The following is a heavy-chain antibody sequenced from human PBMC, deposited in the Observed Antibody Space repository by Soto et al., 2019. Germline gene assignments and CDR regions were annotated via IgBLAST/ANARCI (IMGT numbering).Heavy chain of an antibody. CDR1: GGSFSGYY. J-gene: IGHJ4*02. CDR2: INHSGST. V-gene: IGHV4-34*01. Sequence: PSETLSLTCAVSGGSFSGYYWSWIRQPPGKGLEWIGEINHSGSTNYNPSLKSRVTISVDTSKNQFSLKLSSVTAADTAVYYCAKGAWLDFWGRGTLVTVSS. CDR3: AKGAWLDF. D-gene: IGHD5-12*01.